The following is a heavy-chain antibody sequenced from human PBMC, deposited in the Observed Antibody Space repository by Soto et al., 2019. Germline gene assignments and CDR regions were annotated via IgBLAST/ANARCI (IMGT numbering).Heavy chain of an antibody. CDR1: GFTFKDAW. J-gene: IGHJ6*02. CDR2: IKSTDTGGTT. Sequence: EVQLVESGGGLVKPGGSLRLSCAASGFTFKDAWMSWVRQAPGKGLEWVGHIKSTDTGGTTDYAAPVKGRFTISKDGSENTLYLQMNSLKTVDTAMYFCTWHLAMWGQGTSVIVSS. CDR3: TWHLAM. V-gene: IGHV3-15*01.